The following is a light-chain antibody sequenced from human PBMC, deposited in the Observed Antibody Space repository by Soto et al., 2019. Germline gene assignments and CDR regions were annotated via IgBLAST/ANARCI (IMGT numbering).Light chain of an antibody. CDR3: QQYDDLPIT. J-gene: IGKJ5*01. Sequence: DIQMTQSPSTLSASVGDRVTITCRASQSISSWLAWYQQKPGKAPKLLIYDVSKLETGVPSRFSGSGSGTDFTFTISSLQPEDIATYFCQQYDDLPITFGQGTRLDVK. CDR2: DVS. CDR1: QSISSW. V-gene: IGKV1-33*01.